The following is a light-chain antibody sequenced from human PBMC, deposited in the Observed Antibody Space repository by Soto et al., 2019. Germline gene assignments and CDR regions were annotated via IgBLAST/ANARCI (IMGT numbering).Light chain of an antibody. Sequence: EIVMTQSPATLSVSPGDRATLSCRASQSVSSNLAWYQQKPGQAPRLLIYGASTRATGIPARFSGSGSGTEFTLTISSLQSEDFAVYYCQQRNIWPPVTFGQGTRLEIK. CDR2: GAS. J-gene: IGKJ5*01. CDR3: QQRNIWPPVT. CDR1: QSVSSN. V-gene: IGKV3-15*01.